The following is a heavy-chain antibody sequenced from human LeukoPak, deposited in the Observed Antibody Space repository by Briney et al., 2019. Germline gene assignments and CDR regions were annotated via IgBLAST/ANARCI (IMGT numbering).Heavy chain of an antibody. D-gene: IGHD3-3*01. V-gene: IGHV3-66*01. Sequence: PGGSLRLSCAASGFTFSSYAMSWVRQAPGKGLEWVSVIYSGGSTYYADSVKGRFTISRDNSKNTLYLQMNSLRAEDTAVYYCARDRGVWSGYLTYYYGMDVWGQGTTVTVSS. J-gene: IGHJ6*02. CDR2: IYSGGST. CDR3: ARDRGVWSGYLTYYYGMDV. CDR1: GFTFSSYA.